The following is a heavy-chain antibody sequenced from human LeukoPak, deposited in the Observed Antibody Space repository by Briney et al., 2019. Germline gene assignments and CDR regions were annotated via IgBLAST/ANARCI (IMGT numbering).Heavy chain of an antibody. J-gene: IGHJ4*02. CDR2: IYYSGST. CDR1: GGSISSYY. D-gene: IGHD6-19*01. CDR3: ASSGWYGERYYFDY. Sequence: PSETLSLTCTVSGGSISSYYWSWIRQPPGKGVEWIGYIYYSGSTNYNPSLKSRVTISVDTSKNQFSLKLSSVTAADTAVYYCASSGWYGERYYFDYWGQGTLVTVSS. V-gene: IGHV4-59*01.